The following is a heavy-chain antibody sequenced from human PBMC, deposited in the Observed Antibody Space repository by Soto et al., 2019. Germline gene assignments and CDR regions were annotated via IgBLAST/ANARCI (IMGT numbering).Heavy chain of an antibody. J-gene: IGHJ4*02. D-gene: IGHD6-19*01. CDR3: ARTYSSGWYHHDY. CDR2: ISYDGSNK. Sequence: QVQLVESGGGVVQPGRSLRLSCAASGFTFSSYAMHWVRQAPGKGLEWVAVISYDGSNKYYADSVKGRFTISRDNSKNTLYLQMNSLRAEDTAVYYCARTYSSGWYHHDYWGQGPLVTVSS. V-gene: IGHV3-30-3*01. CDR1: GFTFSSYA.